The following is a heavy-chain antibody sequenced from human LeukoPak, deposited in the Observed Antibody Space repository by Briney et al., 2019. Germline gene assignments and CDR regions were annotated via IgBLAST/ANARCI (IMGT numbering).Heavy chain of an antibody. CDR3: ARGLLTTRYFDL. J-gene: IGHJ2*01. CDR1: GGSFSGYY. Sequence: SETLSLTCAVYGGSFSGYYWSWIRQPPGKGLEWIGEINHSGSTNYNPSLKSRVTISVDTSRNQFSLKLSSVTAADTAVYYCARGLLTTRYFDLWGRGTLVTVSS. V-gene: IGHV4-34*01. CDR2: INHSGST. D-gene: IGHD4-17*01.